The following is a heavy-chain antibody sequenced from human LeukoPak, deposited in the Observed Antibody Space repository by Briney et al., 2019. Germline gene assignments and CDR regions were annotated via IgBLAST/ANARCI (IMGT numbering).Heavy chain of an antibody. CDR3: ARIYSQNWSEYYLDY. J-gene: IGHJ4*02. CDR2: IYTSGST. D-gene: IGHD1-1*01. V-gene: IGHV4-4*07. CDR1: GGSINVYY. Sequence: SETLSLTCTVSGGSINVYYWTWVRQPAGKGLEWIGRIYTSGSTNFDPSLKSRVTMSVDPPKNQFSLRLNSVTAADTAVYYCARIYSQNWSEYYLDYWGQGILVTVSS.